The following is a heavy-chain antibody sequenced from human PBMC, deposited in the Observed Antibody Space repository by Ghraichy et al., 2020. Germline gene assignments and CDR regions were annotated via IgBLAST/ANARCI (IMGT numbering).Heavy chain of an antibody. CDR2: ISAYNGNT. D-gene: IGHD3-22*01. CDR1: GYTFTSYG. J-gene: IGHJ5*02. CDR3: ARNYYDSSGYYAPVYNWFDP. Sequence: VSCKASGYTFTSYGISWVRQAPGQGLEWMGWISAYNGNTNYAQKLQGRVTMTTDTSTSTAYMELRSLRSDDTAVYYCARNYYDSSGYYAPVYNWFDPWGQGTLVTVSS. V-gene: IGHV1-18*01.